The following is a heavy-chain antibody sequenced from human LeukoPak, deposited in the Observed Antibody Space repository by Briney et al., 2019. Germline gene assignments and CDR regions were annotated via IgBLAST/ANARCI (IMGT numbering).Heavy chain of an antibody. CDR3: ARGLTVTLALYY. D-gene: IGHD4-17*01. V-gene: IGHV3-48*02. J-gene: IGHJ4*02. CDR1: GFTFSSYS. CDR2: IGSSSTI. Sequence: GGSLRLSCAASGFTFSSYSMNWVRQAPGKGLEWISYIGSSSTIYYADSVKGRFTISRDNAKNSLYLQMNSLRDEDTAVYYCARGLTVTLALYYWGQGTLVTVSS.